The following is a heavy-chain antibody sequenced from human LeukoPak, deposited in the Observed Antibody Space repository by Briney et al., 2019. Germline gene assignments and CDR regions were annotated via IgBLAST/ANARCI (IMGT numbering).Heavy chain of an antibody. CDR3: ARHKSTGSYPLDY. Sequence: PSETLSLTCTVSGGSISTYFWSWIRQPPGKRLEWIGRVYFSGRTNYNPSLESRVTISVDASKNQFSLTLSSVTAADTAVSYCARHKSTGSYPLDYWGQGILVTVSS. J-gene: IGHJ4*02. CDR2: VYFSGRT. CDR1: GGSISTYF. V-gene: IGHV4-59*08. D-gene: IGHD2-8*02.